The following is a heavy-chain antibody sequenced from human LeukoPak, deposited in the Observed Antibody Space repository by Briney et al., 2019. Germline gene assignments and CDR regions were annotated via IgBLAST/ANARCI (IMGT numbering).Heavy chain of an antibody. J-gene: IGHJ6*03. CDR3: AREGTYCSSTSCYGWDYYYYMDV. Sequence: GGSLRLSCAASGFTFSSYAMSWVRQAPGKGLEWVANIKQDGSEKYYVDSVKGRFTISRDNAKNSLYLQMNSLRAEDTAVYYCAREGTYCSSTSCYGWDYYYYMDVWGKGTTVTVSS. CDR2: IKQDGSEK. V-gene: IGHV3-7*01. D-gene: IGHD2-2*01. CDR1: GFTFSSYA.